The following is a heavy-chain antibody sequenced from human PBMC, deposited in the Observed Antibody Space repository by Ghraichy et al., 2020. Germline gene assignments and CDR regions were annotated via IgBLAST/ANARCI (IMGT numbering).Heavy chain of an antibody. CDR2: INPSGGST. Sequence: ASVKVSCKASGYTFTSYYMHWVRQAPGQGLEWMGIINPSGGSTSYAQKFQGRVTMTRDTSTSTVYMELSSLRSEDTAVYYCARDSKIRNYGDYVRPLRANWFDPWGQGTLVTVSS. J-gene: IGHJ5*02. CDR3: ARDSKIRNYGDYVRPLRANWFDP. CDR1: GYTFTSYY. V-gene: IGHV1-46*01. D-gene: IGHD4-17*01.